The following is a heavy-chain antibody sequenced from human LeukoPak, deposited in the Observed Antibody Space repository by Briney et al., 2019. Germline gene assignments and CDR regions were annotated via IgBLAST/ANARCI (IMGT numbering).Heavy chain of an antibody. Sequence: ASVKVSCKASGYTFTGYYMHWVRQAPGQGLEWMGWINPNSGGTNYAQKFRGRVTMTRDTSISTAYMELSRLRSDDTAVYYCARPWSGSYYYFDYWGQGTLVTVSS. CDR1: GYTFTGYY. CDR3: ARPWSGSYYYFDY. CDR2: INPNSGGT. V-gene: IGHV1-2*02. J-gene: IGHJ4*02. D-gene: IGHD1-26*01.